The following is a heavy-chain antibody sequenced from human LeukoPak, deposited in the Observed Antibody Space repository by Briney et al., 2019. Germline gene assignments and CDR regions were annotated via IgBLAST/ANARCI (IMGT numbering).Heavy chain of an antibody. CDR3: ARTVGAKTPYFQH. D-gene: IGHD1-26*01. CDR2: INPSGGGT. Sequence: ASVKVSCKASGYTFTNYYMHWVRQAPGQGLEWMGIINPSGGGTTYAHKFQGRVTMTRDTSTSTVYMELSSLRSEDTAVYYCARTVGAKTPYFQHWGQGTLVTVSS. J-gene: IGHJ1*01. CDR1: GYTFTNYY. V-gene: IGHV1-46*03.